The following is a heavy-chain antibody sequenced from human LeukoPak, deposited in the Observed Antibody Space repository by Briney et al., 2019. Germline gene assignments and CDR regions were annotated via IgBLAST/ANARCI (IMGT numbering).Heavy chain of an antibody. V-gene: IGHV4-4*07. CDR3: ARDYYDLLTGYYRFDY. Sequence: SETLFPTCTVSGGSISSYYWSWIRQPAGKGLEWIGHISTSGSTNYNPSLKSRVTMSVDASKNQLSLKVSSVTAADTAVYYCARDYYDLLTGYYRFDYWGQGTLVTVSS. D-gene: IGHD3-9*01. J-gene: IGHJ4*02. CDR2: ISTSGST. CDR1: GGSISSYY.